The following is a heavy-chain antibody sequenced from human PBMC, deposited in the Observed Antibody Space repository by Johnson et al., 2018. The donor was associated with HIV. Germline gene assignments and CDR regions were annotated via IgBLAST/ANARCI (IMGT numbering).Heavy chain of an antibody. CDR3: ARGGVVHDAFDI. V-gene: IGHV3-30*03. D-gene: IGHD2-8*01. CDR1: GFTFSSYG. J-gene: IGHJ3*02. CDR2: ISYDGRTK. Sequence: VQLVESGGGLVKPGESLRLSCAASGFTFSSYGMHWVRQAPGKGLEWVTVISYDGRTKYYSDSVKGRFTVSRDNSKNTLYLQMNTLRAEDTAVYYCARGGVVHDAFDIWGQGTMVTVSS.